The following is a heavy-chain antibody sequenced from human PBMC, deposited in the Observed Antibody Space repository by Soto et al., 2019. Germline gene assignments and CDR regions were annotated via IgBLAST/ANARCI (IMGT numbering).Heavy chain of an antibody. Sequence: PSETLSLTCTVSGGSISSYYWSWIRQPPGKGLEWIGYIYYSGSTNYNPSLKSRVTISVDTSKNQFSLKLSSVTAADTAVYYCARGISWYQYSYYGMDVWGQGTTVTVSS. D-gene: IGHD6-13*01. J-gene: IGHJ6*01. CDR3: ARGISWYQYSYYGMDV. V-gene: IGHV4-59*01. CDR2: IYYSGST. CDR1: GGSISSYY.